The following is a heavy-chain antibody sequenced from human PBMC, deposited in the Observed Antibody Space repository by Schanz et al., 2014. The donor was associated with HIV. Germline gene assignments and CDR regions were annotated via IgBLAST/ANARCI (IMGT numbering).Heavy chain of an antibody. D-gene: IGHD1-26*01. J-gene: IGHJ4*02. V-gene: IGHV3-33*08. CDR1: GFAFSNYA. CDR3: ARDLNVGRHFDH. CDR2: IGHEGNDL. Sequence: VQLLESGGGLVQPGGSLRLSCAASGFAFSNYAMSWVRQAPGKGPEWVAVIGHEGNDLHYVDSVAGRFSISRDNSKNTLYLQLGSLRTEDTAVYYCARDLNVGRHFDHWGQGTLVTVSS.